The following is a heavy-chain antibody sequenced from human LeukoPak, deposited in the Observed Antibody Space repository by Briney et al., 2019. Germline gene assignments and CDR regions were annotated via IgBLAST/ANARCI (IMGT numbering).Heavy chain of an antibody. J-gene: IGHJ4*02. CDR2: ISSSSAHI. D-gene: IGHD4-23*01. V-gene: IGHV3-21*04. CDR1: GFSFNSYS. Sequence: GGSLRLSCAASGFSFNSYSMNWVRQAPGKGLEWVSSISSSSAHIFYADSVKGRFSISRDNAKNSLYLQMNSLRAEDTAVYYCARGDYGGDYFDYWGQGTLVTVSS. CDR3: ARGDYGGDYFDY.